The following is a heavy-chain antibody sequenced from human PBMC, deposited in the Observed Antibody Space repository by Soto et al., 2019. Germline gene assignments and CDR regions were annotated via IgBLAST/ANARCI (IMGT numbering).Heavy chain of an antibody. V-gene: IGHV3-48*01. CDR1: GFTFSSYS. CDR3: ARVVCGSSWFPGYYYYMDV. D-gene: IGHD6-13*01. Sequence: GGSLRLSCAASGFTFSSYSMNWVRQAPGKGLEWVSYISSSSSTIYYADSVKGRFTISRDNAKNSLYLQMNSLRAEDTAVYYCARVVCGSSWFPGYYYYMDVWGKGLTVTVSS. J-gene: IGHJ6*03. CDR2: ISSSSSTI.